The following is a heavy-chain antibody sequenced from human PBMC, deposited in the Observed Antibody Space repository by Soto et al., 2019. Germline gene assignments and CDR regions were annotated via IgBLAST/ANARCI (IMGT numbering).Heavy chain of an antibody. CDR3: ARESVSCAGRRCHGPGFDP. CDR1: GFTFDIYS. D-gene: IGHD2-21*01. V-gene: IGHV3-48*02. J-gene: IGHJ5*02. Sequence: EVQLVESGGGLVQPGGSLRLSCAASGFTFDIYSFNWVRQAPGKGLEWVASIDSSRSVIYYADSVKGRFTISRDNAKNSLYLQMNSLRDGDTAVYYCARESVSCAGRRCHGPGFDPWGQGTLVTVSS. CDR2: IDSSRSVI.